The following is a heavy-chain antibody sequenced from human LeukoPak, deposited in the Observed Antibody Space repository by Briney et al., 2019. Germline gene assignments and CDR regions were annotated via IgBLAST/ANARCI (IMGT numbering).Heavy chain of an antibody. J-gene: IGHJ3*02. Sequence: SETLSLTCTVSGGSISSSSYYWGWIRQPPGKGLEWIGSIYYSGSTYYNPSLKSRVTISVDTSKNQFSLKLSSVTAADTAVYYCARQEDIVVVVAATSAFDIWGQGTMVTVSS. V-gene: IGHV4-39*01. CDR1: GGSISSSSYY. CDR3: ARQEDIVVVVAATSAFDI. CDR2: IYYSGST. D-gene: IGHD2-15*01.